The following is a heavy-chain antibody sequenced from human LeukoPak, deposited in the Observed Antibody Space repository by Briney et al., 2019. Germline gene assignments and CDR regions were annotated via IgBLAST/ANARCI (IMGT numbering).Heavy chain of an antibody. CDR1: GFTFSSSE. Sequence: GGSLRLSCAASGFTFSSSEMNWVRQAPGKGLEWVSYISSSGSAIYYADSVKGRFTISRDNAKNSLYLQMNSLRAEDTAVYYCARDPYSGSYGNYYYYFMDVWGKGTTVTISS. CDR2: ISSSGSAI. J-gene: IGHJ6*03. V-gene: IGHV3-48*03. D-gene: IGHD1-26*01. CDR3: ARDPYSGSYGNYYYYFMDV.